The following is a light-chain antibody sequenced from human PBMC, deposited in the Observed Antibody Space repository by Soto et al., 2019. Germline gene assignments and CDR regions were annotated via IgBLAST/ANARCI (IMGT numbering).Light chain of an antibody. CDR1: QNINNY. CDR2: DAS. V-gene: IGKV1-33*01. J-gene: IGKJ1*01. CDR3: QQYKSDSWT. Sequence: IQMTQSPSSVSASVGDRVTITCRASQNINNYLNWYQQKPGRAPKLLIYDASNLEAGVPSRFRGSGSGTEFTLTISSLQPDDFATYYCQQYKSDSWTFGQGTKVDIK.